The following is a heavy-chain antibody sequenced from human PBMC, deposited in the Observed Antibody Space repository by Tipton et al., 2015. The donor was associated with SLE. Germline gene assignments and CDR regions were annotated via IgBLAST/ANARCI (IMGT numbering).Heavy chain of an antibody. J-gene: IGHJ4*02. CDR1: GGTFSSYT. CDR3: ARGHTAANWGADY. Sequence: QLVQSGAEVKKPGSSVKVSCKASGGTFSSYTISWVRQAPGQGLEWMGRIIPILGIANYAQKLQGRVTMTTDTSTSTAYMELRSLRSDDTALYYCARGHTAANWGADYWGQGTLVTVSS. CDR2: IIPILGIA. V-gene: IGHV1-69*09. D-gene: IGHD7-27*01.